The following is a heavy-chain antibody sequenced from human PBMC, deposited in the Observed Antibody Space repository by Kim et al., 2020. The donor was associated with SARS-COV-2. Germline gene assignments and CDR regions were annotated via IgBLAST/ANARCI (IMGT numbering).Heavy chain of an antibody. CDR2: IRSKASGGTA. D-gene: IGHD2-2*01. Sequence: GGSLRLSCTTSGFTFGDYVMTWVRQTPGKGLEWVGFIRSKASGGTAEYAASVKGRFTISRDDSKSIAYVQMNSLKTEDTCVYYCSTDVSSWGQGTLVTVSS. CDR3: STDVSS. V-gene: IGHV3-49*04. CDR1: GFTFGDYV. J-gene: IGHJ4*02.